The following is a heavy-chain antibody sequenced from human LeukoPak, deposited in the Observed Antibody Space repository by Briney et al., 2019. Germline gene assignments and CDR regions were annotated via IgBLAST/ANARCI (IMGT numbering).Heavy chain of an antibody. CDR1: GLSVSGNY. CDR3: NYGDYPLTY. V-gene: IGHV3-66*01. J-gene: IGHJ4*02. CDR2: IYSDGKT. Sequence: GGSLRLSCTASGLSVSGNYWHWVRQAPGKALEWVSIIYSDGKTLYTKSVKGRFTFSRDKSKNTFYLQMNSLRAEDTAVYFCNYGDYPLTYWGQGTLVTVSS. D-gene: IGHD4-17*01.